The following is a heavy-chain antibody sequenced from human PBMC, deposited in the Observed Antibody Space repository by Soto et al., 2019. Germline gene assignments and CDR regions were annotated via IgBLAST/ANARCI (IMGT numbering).Heavy chain of an antibody. D-gene: IGHD4-17*01. V-gene: IGHV1-3*01. CDR3: ARAFDYGDAKPRIQKKNYYYYYYMDV. CDR2: INAGNGNT. J-gene: IGHJ6*03. Sequence: ASVKVSCKASGYTFTSYAMHWVRQAPGQRLEWMGWINAGNGNTKYSQKFQGRVTITRDTSASTAYMELSSLRSEDTAVYYCARAFDYGDAKPRIQKKNYYYYYYMDVWGKGTTVTVSS. CDR1: GYTFTSYA.